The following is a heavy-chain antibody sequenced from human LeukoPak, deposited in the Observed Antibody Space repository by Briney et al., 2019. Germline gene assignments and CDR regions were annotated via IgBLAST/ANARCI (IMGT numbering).Heavy chain of an antibody. CDR3: AKDRYSSGWDLDY. D-gene: IGHD6-19*01. V-gene: IGHV3-9*01. J-gene: IGHJ4*02. CDR2: ISWNSGSI. CDR1: GFTFDDYA. Sequence: GGSLRLSCAASGFTFDDYAMHWVRQAPGKGLEWVSGISWNSGSIGYADSVKGRFTISRDNAKNSLYLQMNSLRAEDTALYYCAKDRYSSGWDLDYWGQGTLVTVSS.